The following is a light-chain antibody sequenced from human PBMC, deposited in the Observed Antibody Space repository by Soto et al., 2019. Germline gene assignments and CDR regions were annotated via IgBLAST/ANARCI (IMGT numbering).Light chain of an antibody. CDR2: DAS. CDR1: QSVSSY. CDR3: QQPSNWPPGYT. V-gene: IGKV3-11*01. J-gene: IGKJ2*01. Sequence: EIVLTQSPATLSLSPGERATLSGRASQSVSSYLAWYQQKPGQAPRLLIYDASNRATGIPARFSGSGSRTDFTHTISRLEPEDFGVYYCQQPSNWPPGYTFGQGTKLEIK.